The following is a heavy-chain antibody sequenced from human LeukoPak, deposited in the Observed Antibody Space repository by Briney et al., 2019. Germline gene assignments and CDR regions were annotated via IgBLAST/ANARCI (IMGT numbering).Heavy chain of an antibody. V-gene: IGHV3-9*01. CDR2: ISWNSGSI. Sequence: PGRSLRLSCAASGFTFDDYAMHWVRHAPGKGLEWVSGISWNSGSIGYADSVKGRFTISRDNAKNSLYLQMNSLRAEDTALYYCAKVFDLMGYYCMDVWGLGTTVTVSS. J-gene: IGHJ6*02. D-gene: IGHD3-10*02. CDR1: GFTFDDYA. CDR3: AKVFDLMGYYCMDV.